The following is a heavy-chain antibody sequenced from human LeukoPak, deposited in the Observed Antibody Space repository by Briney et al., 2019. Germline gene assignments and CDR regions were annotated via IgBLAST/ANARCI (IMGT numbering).Heavy chain of an antibody. J-gene: IGHJ5*02. V-gene: IGHV4-34*01. CDR2: TNHSGST. CDR1: GRSFSGYY. Sequence: PSETLSLICAVSGRSFSGYYWSWIRQPPGKGLEWIGETNHSGSTNYNPSLKSRVTISVDTSKNQFSLKLSSVTAADTAVYYCARGLGSSRRMRWFDPWGQGTLVTVSS. CDR3: ARGLGSSRRMRWFDP. D-gene: IGHD6-13*01.